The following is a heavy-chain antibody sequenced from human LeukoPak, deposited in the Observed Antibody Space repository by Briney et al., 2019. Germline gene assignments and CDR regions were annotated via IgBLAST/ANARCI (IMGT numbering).Heavy chain of an antibody. Sequence: GGSLRLSCAASGFTFSSYAISWVRQAPGKGLEWVSAISGSGGSTYYADSVKGRFTISRDNSKNTLYLQMNSLRAEDTAVYYCANPPTLGYCSSTSCYTEGDAFDIWGQGTMVTVSS. CDR2: ISGSGGST. D-gene: IGHD2-2*02. CDR3: ANPPTLGYCSSTSCYTEGDAFDI. V-gene: IGHV3-23*01. J-gene: IGHJ3*02. CDR1: GFTFSSYA.